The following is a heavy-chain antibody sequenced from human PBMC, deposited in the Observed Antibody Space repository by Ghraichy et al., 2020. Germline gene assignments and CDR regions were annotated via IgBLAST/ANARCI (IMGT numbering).Heavy chain of an antibody. CDR2: ITSSSRFV. CDR1: GFTFSSYS. Sequence: GGSLRLTCVGSGFTFSSYSMNWVRQSPGKGLEWVSYITSSSRFVSYADSVKGRFTISRNNPQNSLYLEMSSLTDDDTAVYYCARGSSVVRFYYYAGLDVWGQGTTVTVSS. CDR3: ARGSSVVRFYYYAGLDV. J-gene: IGHJ6*02. V-gene: IGHV3-48*02. D-gene: IGHD4-23*01.